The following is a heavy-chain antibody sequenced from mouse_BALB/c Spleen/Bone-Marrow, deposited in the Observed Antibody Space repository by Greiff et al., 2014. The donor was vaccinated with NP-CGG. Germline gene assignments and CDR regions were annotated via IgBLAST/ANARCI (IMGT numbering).Heavy chain of an antibody. CDR3: ALYYDYDVGY. V-gene: IGHV14-3*02. Sequence: VHVKQSGAELVKPGASVKLSCTASGFNTKDTYMHWVKQRPEQGLEWIGRIDPANGNTKYDPKSQGKATITADTSSNTAYLQLSSLTSEDTAVYYCALYYDYDVGYWGQGTTLTVSS. CDR2: IDPANGNT. CDR1: GFNTKDTY. D-gene: IGHD2-4*01. J-gene: IGHJ2*01.